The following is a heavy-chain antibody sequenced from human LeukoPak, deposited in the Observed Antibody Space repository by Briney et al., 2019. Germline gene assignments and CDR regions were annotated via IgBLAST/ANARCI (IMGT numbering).Heavy chain of an antibody. J-gene: IGHJ4*02. CDR2: IYSGGST. CDR3: ARDGAKAFAAAGTPLDY. D-gene: IGHD6-13*01. CDR1: GFTVSSNY. V-gene: IGHV3-53*05. Sequence: GGSLRLSCAASGFTVSSNYMSWVRQAPGKGLEWVSVIYSGGSTYYADSVKGRFTISRDNSKNTLYLQMNSLRAEDTAVYYCARDGAKAFAAAGTPLDYWGQGTLVTVSS.